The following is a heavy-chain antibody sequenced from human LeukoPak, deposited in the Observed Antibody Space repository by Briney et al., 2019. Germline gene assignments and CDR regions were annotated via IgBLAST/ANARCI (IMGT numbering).Heavy chain of an antibody. J-gene: IGHJ6*03. V-gene: IGHV4-31*03. CDR2: IYYSGST. Sequence: SETLSLTCTVSGGSISSCGYYWSWIRQHPGKGLEWIGYIYYSGSTYYHPSLKSRVTISVDTSKTQFSLKLSSVTAADTAVYYCARDRMVQGVIIDDYYYYYYMDVWGKGTTVTVSS. CDR1: GGSISSCGYY. CDR3: ARDRMVQGVIIDDYYYYYYMDV. D-gene: IGHD3-10*01.